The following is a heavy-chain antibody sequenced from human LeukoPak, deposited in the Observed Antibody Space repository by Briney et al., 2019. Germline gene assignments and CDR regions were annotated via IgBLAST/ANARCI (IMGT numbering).Heavy chain of an antibody. CDR1: GGSFSGYY. CDR3: ARGSPEAWELQPSEAFDI. CDR2: INHSGST. V-gene: IGHV4-34*01. D-gene: IGHD1-26*01. Sequence: PSETLSLTCAVYGGSFSGYYWSWIRQPPGKGLEWIGEINHSGSTNYNPSLKSRVTISVDTSKNQFSLKLSSVTAADTAVYYCARGSPEAWELQPSEAFDIWGQGTMVTVSS. J-gene: IGHJ3*02.